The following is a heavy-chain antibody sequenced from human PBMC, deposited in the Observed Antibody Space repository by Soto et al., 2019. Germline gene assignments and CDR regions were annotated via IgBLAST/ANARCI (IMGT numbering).Heavy chain of an antibody. D-gene: IGHD2-15*01. Sequence: QVQLVQSGAEVKKPGSSVKVSCKASGGTFSSYAISWVRQAPGQGLEWMGGIIPIFGTANYAQKFQGRVTITADKSTSTAYMELSSLRSEDTAVYYCARVRRGGRLYYYYGMVVWGQGTTVTVSS. J-gene: IGHJ6*02. CDR1: GGTFSSYA. V-gene: IGHV1-69*06. CDR2: IIPIFGTA. CDR3: ARVRRGGRLYYYYGMVV.